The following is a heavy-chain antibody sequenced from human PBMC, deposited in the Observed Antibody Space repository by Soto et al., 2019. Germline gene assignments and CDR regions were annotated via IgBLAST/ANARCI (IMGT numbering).Heavy chain of an antibody. CDR1: GYTFTSYA. J-gene: IGHJ6*02. V-gene: IGHV1-3*01. Sequence: ASVKVSCKASGYTFTSYAMHWVRQAPGQRLEWMGWINAGNGNTKYSQKFQGRVTITRDTSASTAYMELSSLRSEDTAVYYCARGERTYYDFWSGYYYYYGMDVWGQGTTVTRLL. D-gene: IGHD3-3*01. CDR3: ARGERTYYDFWSGYYYYYGMDV. CDR2: INAGNGNT.